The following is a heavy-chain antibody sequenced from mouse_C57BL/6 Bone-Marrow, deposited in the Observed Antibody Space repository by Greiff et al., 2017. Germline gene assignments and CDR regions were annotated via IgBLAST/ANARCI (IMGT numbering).Heavy chain of an antibody. CDR3: ARDNDYDYAMDY. CDR2: INPNNGTT. V-gene: IGHV1-39*01. D-gene: IGHD2-4*01. J-gene: IGHJ4*01. CDR1: GYSFTDYN. Sequence: EVQLQQSGPELVKPGASVTISCKASGYSFTDYNMNWVKQSNGKNLEWIGAINPNNGTTTYNQKFKGKATLTVDQSSSTAYMQLNSLTSEDSAVYYCARDNDYDYAMDYWGQGTSVTVTS.